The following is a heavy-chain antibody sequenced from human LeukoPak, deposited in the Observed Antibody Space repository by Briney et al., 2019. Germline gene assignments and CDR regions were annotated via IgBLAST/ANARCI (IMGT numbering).Heavy chain of an antibody. CDR3: ARDDVAVAGTDY. Sequence: GGSLRLSCAASGFTVSSNYMSWVRQAPGKGLEWVSVIYSGGSTYYADSVKGRFTISRDNSKNTLYLQMNSLRAEDTAVYYCARDDVAVAGTDYWGQGTLVSVSS. CDR1: GFTVSSNY. J-gene: IGHJ4*02. V-gene: IGHV3-53*01. CDR2: IYSGGST. D-gene: IGHD6-19*01.